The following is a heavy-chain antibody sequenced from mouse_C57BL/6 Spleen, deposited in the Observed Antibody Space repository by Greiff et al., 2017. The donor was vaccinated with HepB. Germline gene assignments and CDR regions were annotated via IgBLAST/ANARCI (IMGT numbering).Heavy chain of an antibody. CDR2: IDPNSGGT. CDR1: GYTFTSYW. V-gene: IGHV1-72*01. Sequence: QVQLQQPGAELVKPGASVKLSCKASGYTFTSYWMHWVKQRPGRGLEWIGRIDPNSGGTKYNEKFKSKATLTVDKPSSTAYMQLSSLTSEDSAVYYGARSLTTVVAKGFAYWGQGTLVTVSA. J-gene: IGHJ3*01. CDR3: ARSLTTVVAKGFAY. D-gene: IGHD1-1*01.